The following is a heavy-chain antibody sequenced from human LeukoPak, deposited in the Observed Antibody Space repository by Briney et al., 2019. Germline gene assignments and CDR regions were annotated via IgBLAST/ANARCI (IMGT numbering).Heavy chain of an antibody. D-gene: IGHD1-1*01. J-gene: IGHJ4*02. CDR2: ISPSGGST. CDR1: GYTFTNYY. V-gene: IGHV1-46*01. Sequence: ASVKVSCKASGYTFTNYYMHWVRQAPGQGLEWMGIISPSGGSTSYAQEFQGRVTMTRDTSTGTVYMELSSLRSEDTAVYYCARELTTGMYFFDYWGQGTLVTVSS. CDR3: ARELTTGMYFFDY.